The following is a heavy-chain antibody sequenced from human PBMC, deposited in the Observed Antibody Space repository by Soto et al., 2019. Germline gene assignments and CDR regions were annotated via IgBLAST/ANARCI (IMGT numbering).Heavy chain of an antibody. J-gene: IGHJ4*02. CDR3: AKRSSSSTFDY. Sequence: GGSLRLSCAASGFTFSSYAMSWVRQAPGKGLEWVSVISGSDDSTYYADSVKGRFTISRDNSKNTLYLQMNSLRAEDAAVYYCAKRSSSSTFDYLGQGTLVTVSS. V-gene: IGHV3-23*01. CDR2: ISGSDDST. D-gene: IGHD6-6*01. CDR1: GFTFSSYA.